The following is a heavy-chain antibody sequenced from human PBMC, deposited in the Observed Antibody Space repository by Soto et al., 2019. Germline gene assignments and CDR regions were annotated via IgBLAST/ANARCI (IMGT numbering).Heavy chain of an antibody. CDR3: ASSVVVPSTMNYFDY. J-gene: IGHJ4*02. V-gene: IGHV5-51*01. CDR1: GYSFSNYW. CDR2: IFPADSDT. D-gene: IGHD2-15*01. Sequence: GAEVKKPGESLKISCKGSGYSFSNYWIAWVRQMPGKGLEWMGIIFPADSDTKYSPSFQGQVTISADKSISTAYLQWSSLKAPDTAMYYCASSVVVPSTMNYFDYWGQGSLVTVSS.